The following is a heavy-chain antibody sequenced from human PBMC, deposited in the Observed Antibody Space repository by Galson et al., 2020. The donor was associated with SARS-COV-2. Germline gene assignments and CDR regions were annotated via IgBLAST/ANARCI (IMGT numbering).Heavy chain of an antibody. CDR2: VYTSGGT. CDR3: ARGGTALENHGMDV. V-gene: IGHV4-4*07. D-gene: IGHD2-21*02. Sequence: SQTLSLTCTVSGGSISSYYWSWIRQPAGKGLEWIGRVYTSGGTNYNPSLKSRVTMSIDTSKNQFSLNLSSVTAADTAVYYCARGGTALENHGMDVWGQGTTVTVSS. CDR1: GGSISSYY. J-gene: IGHJ6*02.